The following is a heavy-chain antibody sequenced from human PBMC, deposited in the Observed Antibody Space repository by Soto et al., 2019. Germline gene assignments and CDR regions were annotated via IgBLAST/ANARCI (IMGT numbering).Heavy chain of an antibody. CDR3: VKNSGWFNT. D-gene: IGHD3-10*01. Sequence: QLLQSGGGLVQPGGSLTLSCAASGFTFVTTDMSWVRQAPGEGLEWVSTIDGSGGITYYADSVKGRFTISRDNSRNTVYLQMNSRRGDDTALYYCVKNSGWFNTWGQGALVTVSS. CDR1: GFTFVTTD. V-gene: IGHV3-23*01. J-gene: IGHJ5*02. CDR2: IDGSGGIT.